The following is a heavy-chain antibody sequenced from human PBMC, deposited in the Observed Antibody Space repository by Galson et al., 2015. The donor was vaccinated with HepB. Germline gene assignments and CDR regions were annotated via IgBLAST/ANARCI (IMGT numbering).Heavy chain of an antibody. CDR1: GYTFTGYY. CDR2: INPNSGGT. Sequence: SVKVSCKASGYTFTGYYMHWVRQAPGQGLEWMGWINPNSGGTNYAQKFQGRVTMTRDTSISTAYMELSRLRSDDTAVYYCARDWGTWFGELRYSWFDPWGQGTLVTVSS. V-gene: IGHV1-2*02. D-gene: IGHD3-10*01. CDR3: ARDWGTWFGELRYSWFDP. J-gene: IGHJ5*02.